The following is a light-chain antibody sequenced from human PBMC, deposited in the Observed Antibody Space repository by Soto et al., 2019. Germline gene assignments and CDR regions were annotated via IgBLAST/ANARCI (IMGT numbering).Light chain of an antibody. CDR2: EVS. CDR1: NSDVGTYNY. J-gene: IGLJ7*01. Sequence: QSALAQPPSASGSPGQSVTITCTGTNSDVGTYNYVSWYQHHPGKAPKFLIYEVSRRPFGGPDRFSGSKSGNTASLTVSGLQAEDEADYYCSSHAGSNNLVFGGGTQLTVL. CDR3: SSHAGSNNLV. V-gene: IGLV2-8*01.